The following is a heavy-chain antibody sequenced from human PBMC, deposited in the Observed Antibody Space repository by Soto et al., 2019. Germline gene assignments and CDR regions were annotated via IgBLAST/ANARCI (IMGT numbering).Heavy chain of an antibody. CDR2: INPKFGDT. V-gene: IGHV1-2*02. Sequence: QVQLVQSGAEMKEPGDSVRVSCEASGYTFTSYYIHWVRQAPGQGLEWMGWINPKFGDTTYAQDFQDRGSMTRDMSISTVYMELSRLTSDDTAIYYCARNMDYYYGPGSGNGHGFWGQGTTVTVFS. D-gene: IGHD3-10*01. CDR3: ARNMDYYYGPGSGNGHGF. J-gene: IGHJ6*02. CDR1: GYTFTSYY.